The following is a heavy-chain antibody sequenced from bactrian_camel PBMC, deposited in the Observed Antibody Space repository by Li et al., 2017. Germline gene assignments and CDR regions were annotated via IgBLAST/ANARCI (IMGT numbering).Heavy chain of an antibody. CDR1: GFTFGAYA. D-gene: IGHD4*01. Sequence: DVQLVESGGVLVQPGGSLKLSCAASGFTFGAYAMSWVRQAPGKGLEWVSSINSGGGSTYYTDSVKGRFTTSRDNADNTLYLQMNSLKPGDTAVYYCAADGGVSDYVPRPFAYWGQGTQVTVS. J-gene: IGHJ6*01. CDR2: INSGGGST. CDR3: AADGGVSDYVPRPFAY. V-gene: IGHV3S31*01.